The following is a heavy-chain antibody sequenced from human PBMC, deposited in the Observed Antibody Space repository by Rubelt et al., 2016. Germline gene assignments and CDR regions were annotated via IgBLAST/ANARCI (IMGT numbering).Heavy chain of an antibody. V-gene: IGHV3-7*01. D-gene: IGHD2-15*01. J-gene: IGHJ4*02. Sequence: GSGKGLEWVANIKQDGSEKYYVDSVKGRFTISRDNAKNSLYLQMNSLRVEDTAVYYCAREGYCSGGSCYYFDYWGQGTLVTVSS. CDR2: IKQDGSEK. CDR3: AREGYCSGGSCYYFDY.